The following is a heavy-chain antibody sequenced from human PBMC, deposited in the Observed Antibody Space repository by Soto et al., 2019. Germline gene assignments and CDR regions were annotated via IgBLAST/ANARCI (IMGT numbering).Heavy chain of an antibody. D-gene: IGHD3-10*01. CDR3: AKDSAYSSGSYYYYYMDV. J-gene: IGHJ6*03. Sequence: GGSLRLSCAASGFTFDDYAMHWVRQAPGKGLEWVSGISWNSGSIGYADSVKGRFTISRDNAKNSLYLQMNSLRAEDTALYYCAKDSAYSSGSYYYYYMDVWGKGTTVTVSS. CDR2: ISWNSGSI. CDR1: GFTFDDYA. V-gene: IGHV3-9*01.